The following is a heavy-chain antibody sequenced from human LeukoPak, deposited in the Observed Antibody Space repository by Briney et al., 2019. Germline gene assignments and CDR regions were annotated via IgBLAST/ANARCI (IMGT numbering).Heavy chain of an antibody. V-gene: IGHV3-53*01. J-gene: IGHJ4*02. D-gene: IGHD3-22*01. CDR3: TRSGYRHPYHFDS. CDR2: LYTGGGT. CDR1: GFSVRTTY. Sequence: PGESLRLSCAVSGFSVRTTYMSWVRQSPGKGLEWVSVLYTGGGTDHADSVKGRFAISRDNSKNTLSLQMNSLRVEDTAIYYCTRSGYRHPYHFDSWGQGTLVTVSS.